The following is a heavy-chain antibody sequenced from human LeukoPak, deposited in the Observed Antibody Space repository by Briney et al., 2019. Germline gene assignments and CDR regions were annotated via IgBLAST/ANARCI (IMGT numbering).Heavy chain of an antibody. CDR3: ARVPGYS. V-gene: IGHV3-53*01. Sequence: GGSLRLSCAASGLDVGRNYMTWVRQAPGKGLEWVSFIYSGGATYYADSVRGRFTISRDSSKNTLYLQMNSLRVEDTAVYYCARVPGYSWGQGTLATVSS. D-gene: IGHD6-13*01. CDR2: IYSGGAT. CDR1: GLDVGRNY. J-gene: IGHJ4*02.